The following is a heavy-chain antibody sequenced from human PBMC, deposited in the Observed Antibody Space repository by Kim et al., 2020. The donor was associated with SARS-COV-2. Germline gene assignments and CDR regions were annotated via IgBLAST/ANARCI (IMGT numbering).Heavy chain of an antibody. Sequence: SETLSLTCTVSGGSISSYYWSWIRQPPGKGLEWIGYIYYSGSTNYNPSLKSRVTISVDTSKNQFSLKLSSVTAADTAVYYCARHPRGSSRGYFDLWGRGTLVTVSS. CDR2: IYYSGST. V-gene: IGHV4-59*08. CDR1: GGSISSYY. CDR3: ARHPRGSSRGYFDL. J-gene: IGHJ2*01. D-gene: IGHD6-13*01.